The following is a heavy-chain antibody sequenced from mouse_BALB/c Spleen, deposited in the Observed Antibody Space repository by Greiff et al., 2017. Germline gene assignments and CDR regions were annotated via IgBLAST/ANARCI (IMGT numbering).Heavy chain of an antibody. CDR3: ARVREALYGNYPFAY. V-gene: IGHV5-6-5*01. CDR1: GFTFSSYA. CDR2: ISSGGST. D-gene: IGHD2-10*02. J-gene: IGHJ3*01. Sequence: DVKLVESGGGLVKPGGSLKLSCAASGFTFSSYAMSWVRQTPEKRLEWVASISSGGSTYYPDSVKGRFTISRDNARNILYLQMSSLRSEDTAMYYCARVREALYGNYPFAYWGQGTLVTVSA.